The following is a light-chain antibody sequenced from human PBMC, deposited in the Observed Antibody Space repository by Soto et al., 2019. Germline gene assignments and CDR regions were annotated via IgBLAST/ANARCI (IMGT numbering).Light chain of an antibody. V-gene: IGLV1-40*01. J-gene: IGLJ2*01. CDR2: ANT. Sequence: QSVLTQPPSVSGAPGQRVTISCTGSSSNIGAGSDVHWYQQFPGTVPKLLIYANTDRPSGVPDRFSGSKSATSASLAITGLQAEDEADYYCQSYDSILSGSIFGGGTKVTVL. CDR1: SSNIGAGSD. CDR3: QSYDSILSGSI.